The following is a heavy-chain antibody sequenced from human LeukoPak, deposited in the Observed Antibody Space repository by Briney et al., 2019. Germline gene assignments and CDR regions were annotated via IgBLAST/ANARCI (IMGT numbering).Heavy chain of an antibody. CDR3: ARVAVAFDY. Sequence: KPSETLSLTCAVYGESFSGYYWSWIRQPPGKGLEWIGEINHSGSTNYNPSLKSRVTISVDTSKNEFSLKLSSVTAADTAVYYCARVAVAFDYWGQRTLVTVSS. CDR1: GESFSGYY. V-gene: IGHV4-34*01. CDR2: INHSGST. D-gene: IGHD6-19*01. J-gene: IGHJ4*02.